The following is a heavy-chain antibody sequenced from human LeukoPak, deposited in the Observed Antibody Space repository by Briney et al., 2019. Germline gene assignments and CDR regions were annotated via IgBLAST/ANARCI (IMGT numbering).Heavy chain of an antibody. D-gene: IGHD2-2*01. Sequence: GGSLRLPCAASGFTFRSYSMNWVRQAPGKGREGVSYIIRRSSTIYYADSVKGRFTISRDNAKNSLYLQMNSLRAEDTAVYYCARDGSCSSTSCYFRGEFDYWGQGTLVTVSS. CDR1: GFTFRSYS. CDR2: IIRRSSTI. J-gene: IGHJ4*02. CDR3: ARDGSCSSTSCYFRGEFDY. V-gene: IGHV3-48*01.